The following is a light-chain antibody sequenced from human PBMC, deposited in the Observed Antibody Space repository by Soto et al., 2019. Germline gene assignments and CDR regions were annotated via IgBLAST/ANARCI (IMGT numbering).Light chain of an antibody. CDR3: QAWDSNNAVV. CDR1: KLGEKY. J-gene: IGLJ2*01. CDR2: QDN. V-gene: IGLV3-1*01. Sequence: SYELTQPPSLSVSPGQTASITCSGEKLGEKYACWYQQKPGQSPVMVIYQDNKRPSGIPERFSGSNSGNTATLTISGTQTMDEADYYCQAWDSNNAVVFGGGTKLTVL.